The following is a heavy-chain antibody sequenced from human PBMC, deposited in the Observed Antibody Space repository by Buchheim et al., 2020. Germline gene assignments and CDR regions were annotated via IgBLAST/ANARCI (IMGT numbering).Heavy chain of an antibody. Sequence: EVRLEESGGGLVQPGGSLRLSCTASGFAFETYSMGWVRQSPGKGLEWVAYIDTFSNNIYYAASVEGRFSISSDDAKSSLYLQMNSLRAEDTGVYFCARGEIAAAYYGLDVWGLGTT. D-gene: IGHD6-13*01. V-gene: IGHV3-48*01. CDR1: GFAFETYS. CDR3: ARGEIAAAYYGLDV. CDR2: IDTFSNNI. J-gene: IGHJ6*02.